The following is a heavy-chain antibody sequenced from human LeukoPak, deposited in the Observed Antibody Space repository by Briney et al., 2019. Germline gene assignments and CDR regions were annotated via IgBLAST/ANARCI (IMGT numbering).Heavy chain of an antibody. CDR2: ISWNSGSI. J-gene: IGHJ5*02. D-gene: IGHD3-3*01. CDR3: AKDTTYDFWSGGFDP. V-gene: IGHV3-9*01. CDR1: GFTFDDYA. Sequence: GGSLRLSCAASGFTFDDYAMHWVRQAPGKGLEWVSGISWNSGSIGYADSVKGRFTISRDNAKNSLYLQMNSLRAEDTALYYCAKDTTYDFWSGGFDPWGQGTLVTVSS.